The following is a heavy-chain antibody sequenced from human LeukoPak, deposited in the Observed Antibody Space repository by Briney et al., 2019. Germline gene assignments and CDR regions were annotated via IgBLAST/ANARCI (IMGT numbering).Heavy chain of an antibody. D-gene: IGHD3-9*01. CDR3: AKDLDRIPYNTYYDILTGYHFDY. Sequence: GGSLRLSCAASGFTFSSYAMSWVRQAPGKGLEWVSAISGSGGSTYYADSVKSRFTISRDNSKNTLYLQMNSLRAEDTAVYYCAKDLDRIPYNTYYDILTGYHFDYWGQGTLVTVSS. V-gene: IGHV3-23*01. CDR2: ISGSGGST. J-gene: IGHJ4*02. CDR1: GFTFSSYA.